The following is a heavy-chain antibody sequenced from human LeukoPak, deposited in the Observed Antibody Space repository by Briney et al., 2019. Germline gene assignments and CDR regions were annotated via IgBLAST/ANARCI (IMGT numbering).Heavy chain of an antibody. Sequence: GGSLRLSCAASGFTFSSYAMSWVRQAPGKGLEWVSYISSSGSTIYYADSVKGRFTISRDNAKNSLYLQMNSLRAEDTAVYYCARGLRACGGDCYYFDYWGQGTLVTVSS. CDR3: ARGLRACGGDCYYFDY. J-gene: IGHJ4*02. CDR1: GFTFSSYA. D-gene: IGHD2-21*02. CDR2: ISSSGSTI. V-gene: IGHV3-48*03.